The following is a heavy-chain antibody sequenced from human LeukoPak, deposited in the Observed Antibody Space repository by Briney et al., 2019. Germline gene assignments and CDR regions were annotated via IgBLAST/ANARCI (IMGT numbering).Heavy chain of an antibody. CDR2: INPNSGGT. CDR3: AREGGVVAAAGLDY. Sequence: ASVKVSCKASGYTFTGYYMHWVRQAPGQGLEWMGWINPNSGGTNYAQKFQGWVTMTRDTSISTAYMELSRLRSDDTAVYYCAREGGVVAAAGLDYWGQGTLVTVSS. J-gene: IGHJ4*02. CDR1: GYTFTGYY. D-gene: IGHD6-13*01. V-gene: IGHV1-2*04.